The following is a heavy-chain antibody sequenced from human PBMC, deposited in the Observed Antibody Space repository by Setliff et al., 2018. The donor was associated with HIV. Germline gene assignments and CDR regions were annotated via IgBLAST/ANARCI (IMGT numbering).Heavy chain of an antibody. CDR1: GGSISSYY. CDR2: IYTSGST. J-gene: IGHJ4*02. CDR3: ARPGSSWYDY. V-gene: IGHV4-4*08. D-gene: IGHD6-13*01. Sequence: SETLSLTCTVTGGSISSYYWSWIRQPPGKGLEWIGYIYTSGSTNYNPSLKSRVTISVDTSKNQFSLKLSSVTAADTAVYYCARPGSSWYDYWGQGTLVTVSS.